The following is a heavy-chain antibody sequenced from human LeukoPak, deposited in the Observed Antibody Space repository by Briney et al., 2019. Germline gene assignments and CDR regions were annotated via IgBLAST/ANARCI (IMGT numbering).Heavy chain of an antibody. Sequence: GGSLRLSCAASGFTFSSYAMSWVRQAPGKGLEWVSAISGSGGSTYYADSVKGRFTISRDNSKNTLYLQMNSLRAEDTAVYYCEKYRASWPPYYVDYWGQETLVTVSS. D-gene: IGHD2-2*01. CDR3: EKYRASWPPYYVDY. J-gene: IGHJ4*02. CDR2: ISGSGGST. CDR1: GFTFSSYA. V-gene: IGHV3-23*01.